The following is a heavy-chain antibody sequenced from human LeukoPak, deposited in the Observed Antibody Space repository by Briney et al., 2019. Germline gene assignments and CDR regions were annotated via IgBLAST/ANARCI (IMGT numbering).Heavy chain of an antibody. CDR2: ISGSGGST. V-gene: IGHV3-23*01. CDR1: GGSITSYY. D-gene: IGHD5-18*01. J-gene: IGHJ6*03. Sequence: ETLSLTCTVSGGSITSYYWSWVRQAPGKGLEWVSAISGSGGSTYYADSVKGRFTISRDNSKNTLYLQMNSLRAEDTAVYYCAKDSVDTAMVPANYYYYYYMNVWGKGTTVTVSS. CDR3: AKDSVDTAMVPANYYYYYYMNV.